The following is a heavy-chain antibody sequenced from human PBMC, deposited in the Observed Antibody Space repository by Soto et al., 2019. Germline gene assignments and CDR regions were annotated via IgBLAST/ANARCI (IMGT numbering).Heavy chain of an antibody. CDR2: IYYSGST. CDR3: ARHANRNYYDAFDI. D-gene: IGHD3-10*01. V-gene: IGHV4-39*01. CDR1: GGSITGGTYH. Sequence: QLQLQESGPGLVKPSETLSLTCTVSGGSITGGTYHWDWIRQPPGKGLEWIGSIYYSGSTDSNPSLKSRATISVDTSKNQFSLKLTSVTAADTAVYYCARHANRNYYDAFDIWGQGTMVTVSS. J-gene: IGHJ3*02.